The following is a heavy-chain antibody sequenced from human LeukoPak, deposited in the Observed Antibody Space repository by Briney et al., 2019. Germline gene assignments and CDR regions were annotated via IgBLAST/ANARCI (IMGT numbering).Heavy chain of an antibody. CDR1: GFTFSYYG. Sequence: PGGSLRLSCAASGFTFSYYGMNWVRQAPGKGLEWVSGISGSGDRTYYEDSVKGRFTISRDNSKNTLYLQMNSLRAEDTAVYYCARELEWYWGQGTLVTVSS. V-gene: IGHV3-23*01. CDR3: ARELEWY. D-gene: IGHD2-8*01. J-gene: IGHJ4*02. CDR2: ISGSGDRT.